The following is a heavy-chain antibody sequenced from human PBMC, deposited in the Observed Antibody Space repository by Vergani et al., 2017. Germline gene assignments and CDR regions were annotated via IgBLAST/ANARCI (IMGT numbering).Heavy chain of an antibody. CDR1: GFTFSDYY. D-gene: IGHD1/OR15-1a*01. CDR3: ASGIIPNFGRLDQYYYYGMDV. CDR2: ISSSSSYT. J-gene: IGHJ6*02. Sequence: VQLVESGGGLVKPGGSLRLSCAASGFTFSDYYMSWIRQAPGKGLEWVSYISSSSSYTNYADPVKGRFTIARDNAKNSLYLQMNSRRAEEPAVYYWASGIIPNFGRLDQYYYYGMDVWGQGTTVTVSS. V-gene: IGHV3-11*05.